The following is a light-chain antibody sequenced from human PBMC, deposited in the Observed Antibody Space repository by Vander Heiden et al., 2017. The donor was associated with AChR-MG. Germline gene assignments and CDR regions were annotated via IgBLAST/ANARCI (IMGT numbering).Light chain of an antibody. J-gene: IGLJ2*01. CDR3: QSYDSSLSGVA. Sequence: QSVLTQPPSVSGAPGQRVTISCTGSTSNFGAGYDVHWYQHLPGTAPKLLIYGNSNRPSGVDDRFSGSKSGTSASLAITGLQAEDEADYYCQSYDSSLSGVALGGGTKLTVL. CDR2: GNS. V-gene: IGLV1-40*01. CDR1: TSNFGAGYD.